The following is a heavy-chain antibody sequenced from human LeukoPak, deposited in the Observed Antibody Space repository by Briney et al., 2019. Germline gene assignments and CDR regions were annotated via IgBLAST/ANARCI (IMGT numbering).Heavy chain of an antibody. CDR2: MYYSGSS. J-gene: IGHJ4*02. CDR3: AREAYCGGDCYSGFDY. Sequence: SETLSLTCNVSGGSISSSSYYWGWIRQPPGKGLEWIGSMYYSGSSYYNPSLKSRVTISVDTSKNQFSLKLSSVTAADTAVYYCAREAYCGGDCYSGFDYWGQGTLVTVSS. D-gene: IGHD2-21*02. V-gene: IGHV4-39*07. CDR1: GGSISSSSYY.